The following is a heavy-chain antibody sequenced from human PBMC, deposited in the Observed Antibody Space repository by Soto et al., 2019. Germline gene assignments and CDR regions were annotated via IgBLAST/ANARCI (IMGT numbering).Heavy chain of an antibody. V-gene: IGHV1-69*13. CDR2: IIPIFGTA. CDR1: GGTFSSYA. CDR3: ARDRYSGHELDY. D-gene: IGHD5-12*01. Sequence: ASVKVSCKASGGTFSSYAISWVRQAPGQGLEWMGGIIPIFGTANYAQKFQGRVTITADESTSTAYMELSSLRSEDTAVYYCARDRYSGHELDYWGQGTLVTVSS. J-gene: IGHJ4*02.